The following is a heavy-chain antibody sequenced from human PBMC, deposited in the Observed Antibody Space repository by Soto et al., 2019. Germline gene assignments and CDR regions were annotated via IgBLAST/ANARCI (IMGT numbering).Heavy chain of an antibody. CDR2: ISAYNGDT. CDR3: ARDLRENYYDSSGYYGY. Sequence: ASVKVSCKASGYTFTSYAISWVRQAPGQGLEWVGWISAYNGDTNYAEKLQGRVTMTTDTSTSTAYMELRSLRSDDTAVYYCARDLRENYYDSSGYYGYWGQGTLVTVSS. D-gene: IGHD3-22*01. J-gene: IGHJ4*02. V-gene: IGHV1-18*04. CDR1: GYTFTSYA.